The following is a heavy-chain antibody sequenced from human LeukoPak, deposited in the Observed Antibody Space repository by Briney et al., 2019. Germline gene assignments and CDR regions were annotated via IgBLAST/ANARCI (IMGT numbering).Heavy chain of an antibody. D-gene: IGHD3-10*01. J-gene: IGHJ3*02. V-gene: IGHV3-23*01. CDR1: GFTFSSYA. CDR3: ASQGRGAFDI. CDR2: ISGSGDNT. Sequence: GGSLRLSCVASGFTFSSYAMSWVRQAPGKGLEWVSGISGSGDNTYYADSVKGRFNISRDSSKNTLYLQMSSLRVEDTAVYYCASQGRGAFDIWGQGTMVTVSS.